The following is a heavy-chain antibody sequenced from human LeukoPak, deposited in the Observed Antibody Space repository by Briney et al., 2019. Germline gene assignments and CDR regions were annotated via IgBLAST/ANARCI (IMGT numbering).Heavy chain of an antibody. D-gene: IGHD6-19*01. V-gene: IGHV3-48*01. CDR3: AREGSSGWYLT. Sequence: GGSLRLSCAASGFTFNTYTMNWVRQAPGKGLEWVSYISGSSGIIDYADSVRGRFTISRDNAKNSLYLQMNSLRAEDTAVYYCAREGSSGWYLTWGQGTQVTVSS. J-gene: IGHJ5*02. CDR1: GFTFNTYT. CDR2: ISGSSGII.